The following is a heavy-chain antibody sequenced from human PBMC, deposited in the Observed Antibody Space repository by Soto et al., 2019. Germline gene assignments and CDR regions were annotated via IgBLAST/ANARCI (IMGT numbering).Heavy chain of an antibody. Sequence: GGSLRLSCAASGFTFNSNAMVWVRQAPGKGLEWVSGITNNRAHTYYAKSVKGRFTISRDNSENTLYLQMGSLRAEDMALYYCARRGYGSRWPNVYMDVWGKGTTVTVSS. V-gene: IGHV3-64*01. J-gene: IGHJ6*03. D-gene: IGHD6-13*01. CDR2: ITNNRAHT. CDR1: GFTFNSNA. CDR3: ARRGYGSRWPNVYMDV.